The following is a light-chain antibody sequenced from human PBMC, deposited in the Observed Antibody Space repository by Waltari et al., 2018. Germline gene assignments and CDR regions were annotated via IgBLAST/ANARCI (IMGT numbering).Light chain of an antibody. CDR3: QQYYSNPAT. J-gene: IGKJ1*01. CDR1: QGISSY. Sequence: IQMTQSPSSLSASVGDRVTITCRASQGISSYLAWYQQKPGKAPTVLIYAAYTLQSGVPSRFSGSGSGTDFTLTISCLQSEDFAIYYCQQYYSNPATFGQGTKVEIK. CDR2: AAY. V-gene: IGKV1-8*01.